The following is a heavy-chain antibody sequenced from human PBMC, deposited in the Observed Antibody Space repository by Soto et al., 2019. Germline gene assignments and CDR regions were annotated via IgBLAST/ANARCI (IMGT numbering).Heavy chain of an antibody. D-gene: IGHD3-10*01. CDR3: ARDITMVRGVIINDLFPGWWFDP. Sequence: QVQLQESGPGLVKPSETLSLTCTVSGGSISSYYWSWIRQPPGKGLEWIGYIYYSGSTNYNPSLKSRVTISVDTSKNQFSLKLSSVTAVDTAVYYCARDITMVRGVIINDLFPGWWFDPWGQGTLVTVSS. J-gene: IGHJ5*02. CDR2: IYYSGST. CDR1: GGSISSYY. V-gene: IGHV4-59*01.